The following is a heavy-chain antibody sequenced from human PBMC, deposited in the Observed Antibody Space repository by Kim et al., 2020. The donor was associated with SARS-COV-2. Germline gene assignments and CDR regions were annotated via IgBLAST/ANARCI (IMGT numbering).Heavy chain of an antibody. CDR3: ARDAFCSGGSCYYFDY. Sequence: SETLSLTCAVSGGSISSSNWWSWVRQPPGKGLEWIGEIYHSGSTNYNPSLKSRVTISVDKSKNQFSLKLSSVTAADTAVYYCARDAFCSGGSCYYFDYWGQGTLFTVSS. D-gene: IGHD2-15*01. CDR1: GGSISSSNW. V-gene: IGHV4-4*02. CDR2: IYHSGST. J-gene: IGHJ4*02.